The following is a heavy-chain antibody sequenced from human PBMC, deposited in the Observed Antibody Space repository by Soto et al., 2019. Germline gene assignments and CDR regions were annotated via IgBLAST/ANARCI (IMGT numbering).Heavy chain of an antibody. CDR2: INSDGSST. CDR3: ARDQIGGSPLDY. V-gene: IGHV3-74*01. Sequence: GGSLRLSCAASGITFGNYWMHWVRQAPGKGLVWVSRINSDGSSTSYADSVRGRFTISRDNAKNTLYLHMDSLRAEDTAVYYCARDQIGGSPLDYWGQGTLVTVSS. J-gene: IGHJ4*02. CDR1: GITFGNYW. D-gene: IGHD5-12*01.